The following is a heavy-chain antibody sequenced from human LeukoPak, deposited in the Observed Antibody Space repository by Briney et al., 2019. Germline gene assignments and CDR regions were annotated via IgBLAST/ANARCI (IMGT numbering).Heavy chain of an antibody. J-gene: IGHJ4*02. CDR3: ARRRVYYGSGSPRYFDY. CDR1: GGSFSGYY. D-gene: IGHD3-10*01. Sequence: SETLSLTCAVYGGSFSGYYWSWIRQPPGKGLEWIGEINHSGSTNYNPSLKSRVTISVDTSKNQFSLKLSSVAAADMAVYYCARRRVYYGSGSPRYFDYWGQGTLVTVSS. V-gene: IGHV4-34*01. CDR2: INHSGST.